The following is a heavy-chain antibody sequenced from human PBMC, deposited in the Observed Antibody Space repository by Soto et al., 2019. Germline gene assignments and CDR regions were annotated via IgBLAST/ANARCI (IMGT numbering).Heavy chain of an antibody. CDR2: IYYTGNT. J-gene: IGHJ4*02. Sequence: QVQLQESGPGLVKPSQTLSLTCTVSGGSISSGGTGSYWTWIRQLPGKGLEWIGYIYYTGNTYYNPSLKSRPTISIDPSENQFSLKLTSVTAADTAVYFCASGHDAYKVRYWGQGTLATVSS. D-gene: IGHD1-1*01. V-gene: IGHV4-31*03. CDR3: ASGHDAYKVRY. CDR1: GGSISSGGTGSY.